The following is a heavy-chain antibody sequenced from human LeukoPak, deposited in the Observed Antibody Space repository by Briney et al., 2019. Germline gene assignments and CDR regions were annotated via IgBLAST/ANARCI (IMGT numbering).Heavy chain of an antibody. Sequence: GGSLRLSCALSGFTFSSYVMSRVRQAPGKGLEWVAVISYDGSNKYYADSVKGRFTISRDNSKNTLYLQMNSLRAEDTAVYYCARAPLPAYYYDSSGYSDADYWGQGTLVTVSS. CDR2: ISYDGSNK. J-gene: IGHJ4*02. CDR1: GFTFSSYV. CDR3: ARAPLPAYYYDSSGYSDADY. D-gene: IGHD3-22*01. V-gene: IGHV3-30-3*01.